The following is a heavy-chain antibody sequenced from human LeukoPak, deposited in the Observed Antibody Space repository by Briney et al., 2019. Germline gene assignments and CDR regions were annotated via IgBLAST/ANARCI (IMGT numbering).Heavy chain of an antibody. CDR1: GFTFSSYA. V-gene: IGHV3-23*01. CDR2: ISGSGGST. J-gene: IGHJ4*02. D-gene: IGHD3-22*01. CDR3: AKDRRQYYYDSSGYYR. Sequence: GGSLRLSCAASGFTFSSYAMHWVRQAPGKGLEWVSAISGSGGSTYYADSVKGRFTISRDNSKNTLYLQMNSLRAEDTAVYYCAKDRRQYYYDSSGYYRWGQGTLVTVSS.